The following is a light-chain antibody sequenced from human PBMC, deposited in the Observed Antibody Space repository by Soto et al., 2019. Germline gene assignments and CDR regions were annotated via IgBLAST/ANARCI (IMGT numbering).Light chain of an antibody. CDR2: DAS. V-gene: IGKV1-5*01. CDR1: QTVNTW. CDR3: QQYNSYSPEGLT. Sequence: DIQLTQSPATLSASVGARVTITCRASQTVNTWLAWYQHKPQKAPKLLIYDASVLETGVPSRFSGFSSGTAFTHSTRSLQPDDFATYSCQQYNSYSPEGLTFGGGTKVDIK. J-gene: IGKJ4*01.